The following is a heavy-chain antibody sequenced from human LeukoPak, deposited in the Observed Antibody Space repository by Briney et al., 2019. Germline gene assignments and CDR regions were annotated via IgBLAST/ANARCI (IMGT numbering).Heavy chain of an antibody. CDR2: ISSSSSYI. CDR3: AREEFELELHP. J-gene: IGHJ5*02. D-gene: IGHD1-7*01. Sequence: GGSLRLSCAASGFTFSDYYMSWIRQAPGKGLEWVSSISSSSSYIYYADSVKGRFTISRDNAKNSLYLQMNSLRAEDTAVYYCAREEFELELHPWGQGTLVTVSS. CDR1: GFTFSDYY. V-gene: IGHV3-11*06.